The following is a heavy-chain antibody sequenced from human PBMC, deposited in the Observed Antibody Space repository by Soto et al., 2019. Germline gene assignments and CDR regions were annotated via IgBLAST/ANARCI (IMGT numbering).Heavy chain of an antibody. D-gene: IGHD3-16*02. CDR3: TTDVSMITFGGVIVPFDY. CDR2: IKSKTDGGTT. CDR1: GFTFSNAW. Sequence: GGSLRLSCAASGFTFSNAWMNWVRQAPGKGLEWVGRIKSKTDGGTTDYAAPVKGRFTISRDDSKNTLYLQMNSLKTEDTAVYYCTTDVSMITFGGVIVPFDYWGQGTLVTVSS. V-gene: IGHV3-15*07. J-gene: IGHJ4*02.